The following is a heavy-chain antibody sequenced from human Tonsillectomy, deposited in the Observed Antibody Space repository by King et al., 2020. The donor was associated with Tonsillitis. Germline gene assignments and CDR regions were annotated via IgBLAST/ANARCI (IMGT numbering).Heavy chain of an antibody. CDR1: GGSFRGYY. D-gene: IGHD3-3*01. Sequence: VQLQQWGAGLVKPSETLSLTCAVSGGSFRGYYWSWIRQPPGKGMEWIGEINHSGSTNYNPSLESRVTMSVDTSRNQFSLKVSSVTVADTAVYYCARIADYWNFYYMDVWDTGTTVTVSS. CDR3: ARIADYWNFYYMDV. V-gene: IGHV4-34*01. J-gene: IGHJ6*03. CDR2: INHSGST.